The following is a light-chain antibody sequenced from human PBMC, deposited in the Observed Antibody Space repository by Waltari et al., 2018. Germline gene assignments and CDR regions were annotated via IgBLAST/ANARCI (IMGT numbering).Light chain of an antibody. J-gene: IGKJ4*01. Sequence: DIQMTQSPSSLSASVGDRVTITCRASQGISNYLAWYQQKPGKVPKLIYAAYTLQSGVPSRFSGSRYETDFTLTISSLQPEDVATYYCQNYDSAPVTFGGETKVEIK. CDR3: QNYDSAPVT. CDR2: AAY. CDR1: QGISNY. V-gene: IGKV1-27*01.